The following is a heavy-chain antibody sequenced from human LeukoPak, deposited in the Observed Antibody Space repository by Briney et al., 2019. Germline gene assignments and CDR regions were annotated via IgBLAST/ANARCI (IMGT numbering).Heavy chain of an antibody. V-gene: IGHV3-7*01. CDR2: IKQDGSEK. Sequence: GGSLRLSCAASGFTFSSYWMNWVRQAPGKGLEWVANIKQDGSEKYYVDSVKGRFTISRDNAKNSLYLQMNSLRAEDTAVYYCARYTTAGYSSGWYGPSFDYWGQGTLVTVS. D-gene: IGHD6-19*01. CDR3: ARYTTAGYSSGWYGPSFDY. CDR1: GFTFSSYW. J-gene: IGHJ4*02.